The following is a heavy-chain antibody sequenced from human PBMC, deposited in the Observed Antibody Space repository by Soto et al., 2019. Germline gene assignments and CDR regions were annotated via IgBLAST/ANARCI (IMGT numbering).Heavy chain of an antibody. CDR2: ISYDGSNK. CDR1: GFTFSSYG. D-gene: IGHD3-10*01. V-gene: IGHV3-30*18. Sequence: QVQLVESGGGVVQPGRSLRLSCAASGFTFSSYGMHWVRQAPGKGLEWVAVISYDGSNKYYADSVKGRFTISRDNSKNTLYLQMNSLRAEDTAVYYCAKDGVLLLDYWGQGTLVTVSS. J-gene: IGHJ4*02. CDR3: AKDGVLLLDY.